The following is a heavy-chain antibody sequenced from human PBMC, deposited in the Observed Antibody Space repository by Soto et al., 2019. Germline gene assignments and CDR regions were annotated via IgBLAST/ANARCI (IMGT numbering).Heavy chain of an antibody. D-gene: IGHD3-9*01. Sequence: ASVKVSCKASGYTFTSYDINWVRQATGQGLEWMGWMNPNSGNTGYAQKFQGRVTMTRNTSISTAYMELSSLRSEDTAVYYCARALDYNILTGTYYYYHLAVWGKGTTVTVSS. CDR3: ARALDYNILTGTYYYYHLAV. CDR2: MNPNSGNT. J-gene: IGHJ6*03. V-gene: IGHV1-8*01. CDR1: GYTFTSYD.